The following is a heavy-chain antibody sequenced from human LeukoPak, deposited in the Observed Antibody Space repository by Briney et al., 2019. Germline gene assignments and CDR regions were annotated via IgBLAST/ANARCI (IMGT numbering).Heavy chain of an antibody. CDR1: GGTFSSYA. V-gene: IGHV1-69*05. CDR2: IIPIFGTA. Sequence: ASVKVSCKASGGTFSSYAISWVRQAPGQGLEWTGGIIPIFGTANYAQKFQGRVTITTDESTSTAYMELSSLRSEDTAVYYCARDGCSSTSCYRDNWFDPWGQGTLVTVSS. CDR3: ARDGCSSTSCYRDNWFDP. J-gene: IGHJ5*02. D-gene: IGHD2-2*01.